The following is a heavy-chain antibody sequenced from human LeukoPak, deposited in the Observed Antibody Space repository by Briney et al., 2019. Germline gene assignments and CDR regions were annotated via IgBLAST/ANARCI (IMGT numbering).Heavy chain of an antibody. D-gene: IGHD2-15*01. CDR2: IIPIFGTA. V-gene: IGHV1-69*13. Sequence: AVKDSRMASGGTFSSYAISWVRQAPGQGVECVGGIIPIFGTANYAQKLQGRVTITADESTSTAYTELSSLRSEDTAVYYCARHPGYCSGGSCYYYYYYGMDVWGKRTTVTVSS. J-gene: IGHJ6*04. CDR1: GGTFSSYA. CDR3: ARHPGYCSGGSCYYYYYYGMDV.